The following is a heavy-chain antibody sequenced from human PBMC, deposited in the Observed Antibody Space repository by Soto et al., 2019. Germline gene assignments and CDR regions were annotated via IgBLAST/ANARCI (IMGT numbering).Heavy chain of an antibody. J-gene: IGHJ6*02. CDR3: AKAIGYCSSTSCYTGLAYYYYGMDV. D-gene: IGHD2-2*02. CDR1: GFIFSDHA. V-gene: IGHV3-23*01. Sequence: PGGSLRLSCEASGFIFSDHAMSWVRQAPGKGLEWVSAISGSGGSTYYADSVKGRFTISRDNSKNTLYLQMNSLRAEDTAVYYCAKAIGYCSSTSCYTGLAYYYYGMDVWGQGTTVTVSS. CDR2: ISGSGGST.